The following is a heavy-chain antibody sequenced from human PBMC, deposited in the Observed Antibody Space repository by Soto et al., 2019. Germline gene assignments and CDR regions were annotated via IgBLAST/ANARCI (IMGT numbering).Heavy chain of an antibody. J-gene: IGHJ4*02. CDR3: ARSEDIVLMVYDH. D-gene: IGHD2-8*01. CDR1: GGSISSYY. V-gene: IGHV4-59*01. CDR2: IYYSGST. Sequence: SETLSLTCTVSGGSISSYYWSWIRQPPGKGLEWIGYIYYSGSTNYNPSLKSRVTISVDTSKNQFSLKLGSVTAADTAVYYCARSEDIVLMVYDHWGQGTLVTVSS.